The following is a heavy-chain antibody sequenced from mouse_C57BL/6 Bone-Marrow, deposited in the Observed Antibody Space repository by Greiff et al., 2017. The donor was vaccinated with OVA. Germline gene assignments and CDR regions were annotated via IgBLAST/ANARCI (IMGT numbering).Heavy chain of an antibody. Sequence: VQLQQSGAELVRPGTSVKMSCKASGYTFTNYWIGWAKQRPGHGLEWIGDIYPGGGYTNYNEKFKGKATLTADKSSSTAYMQFSSLTSEDSAIYYCARREEDGYYKGYYFDYWGQGTTLTVSS. J-gene: IGHJ2*01. D-gene: IGHD2-3*01. CDR3: ARREEDGYYKGYYFDY. CDR2: IYPGGGYT. CDR1: GYTFTNYW. V-gene: IGHV1-63*01.